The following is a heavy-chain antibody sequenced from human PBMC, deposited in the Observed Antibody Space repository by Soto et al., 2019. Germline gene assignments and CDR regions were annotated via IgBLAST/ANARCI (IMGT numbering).Heavy chain of an antibody. J-gene: IGHJ4*02. Sequence: TFDDYAMHWVRQAPGKGLEWVSGISWKSGNIGCADSVKGRLTISRDNAKNSLYLQMNSLRGEDTALYYCAKGPNIAVTGNVDYWGQGTLVTVSS. CDR1: TFDDYA. V-gene: IGHV3-9*01. CDR3: AKGPNIAVTGNVDY. CDR2: ISWKSGNI. D-gene: IGHD6-19*01.